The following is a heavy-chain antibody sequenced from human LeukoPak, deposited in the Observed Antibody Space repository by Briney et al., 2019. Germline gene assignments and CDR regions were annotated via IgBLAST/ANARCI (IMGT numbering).Heavy chain of an antibody. Sequence: SETLSLTCTVSGGSISSYYWSWIRQPPGKGLEWIGEINHSGSTNYNPSLKSRVTISVDTSKNQFSLKLSSVTAADTAVYYCARSRIVVVPAATYYFDYWGQGTLVTVSS. CDR3: ARSRIVVVPAATYYFDY. J-gene: IGHJ4*02. D-gene: IGHD2-2*01. CDR2: INHSGST. CDR1: GGSISSYY. V-gene: IGHV4-34*01.